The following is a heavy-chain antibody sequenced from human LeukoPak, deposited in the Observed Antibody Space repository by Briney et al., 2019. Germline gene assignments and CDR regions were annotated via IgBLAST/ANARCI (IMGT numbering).Heavy chain of an antibody. CDR3: AKSRGYCSSTSCSLHDAFDI. D-gene: IGHD2-2*03. CDR1: GFTFDDYA. J-gene: IGHJ3*02. Sequence: PGGCLRLSCAASGFTFDDYAMHWVRQAPGKGLEWVSGISWNSGSIGYADSVKGRFTISRDNAKNSLYLQMNSLRAEDMALYYCAKSRGYCSSTSCSLHDAFDIWGQGTMVTVSS. V-gene: IGHV3-9*03. CDR2: ISWNSGSI.